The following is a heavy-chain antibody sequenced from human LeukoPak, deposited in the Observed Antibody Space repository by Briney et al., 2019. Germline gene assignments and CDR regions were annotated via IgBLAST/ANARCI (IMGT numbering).Heavy chain of an antibody. D-gene: IGHD2-8*01. V-gene: IGHV1-2*02. J-gene: IGHJ4*02. CDR1: GYTFTGYY. CDR3: ARVGYCSRGVCYNYDY. Sequence: ASVKVSCKASGYTFTGYYMHWVRQAPGQGLEWMGWINPNTGGTNYAQKFKGRVLMTRDTSISTAYLELSSLKSDDTAVYYCARVGYCSRGVCYNYDYWGQGAQVTVSS. CDR2: INPNTGGT.